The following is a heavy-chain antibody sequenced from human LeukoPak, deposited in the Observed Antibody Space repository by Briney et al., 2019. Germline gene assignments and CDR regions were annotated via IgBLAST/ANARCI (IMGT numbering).Heavy chain of an antibody. D-gene: IGHD3-10*01. CDR2: INPNSGDT. V-gene: IGHV1-2*02. Sequence: GASVKVSCKASGYTFTGYYIHWVRQAPGQGLEWMGWINPNSGDTNYAQNFQGRVTMTRDTSISTAYMELGRLKSDDTAVYYCATGDFSYLTFDFWGQGTLVTVSS. CDR1: GYTFTGYY. J-gene: IGHJ4*02. CDR3: ATGDFSYLTFDF.